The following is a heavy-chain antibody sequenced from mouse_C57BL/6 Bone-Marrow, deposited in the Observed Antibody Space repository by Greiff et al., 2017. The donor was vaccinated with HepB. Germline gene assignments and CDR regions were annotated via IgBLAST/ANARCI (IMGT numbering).Heavy chain of an antibody. V-gene: IGHV5-4*01. CDR3: ARDRGYGNYVGAY. Sequence: EVQLVESGGGLVKPGGSLKLSCAASGFTFSSYAMPWVRQTPGKRLEWVATISDGGSSTYYPDNVKGRFTITRDKAKNNVYLQMSHLKSEDTAMYYCARDRGYGNYVGAYWGQGTLVTVSA. CDR1: GFTFSSYA. D-gene: IGHD2-1*01. J-gene: IGHJ3*01. CDR2: ISDGGSST.